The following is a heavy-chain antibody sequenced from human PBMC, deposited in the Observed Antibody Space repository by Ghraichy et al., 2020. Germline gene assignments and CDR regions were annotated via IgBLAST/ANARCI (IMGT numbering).Heavy chain of an antibody. J-gene: IGHJ6*02. CDR3: ARASSVVRFYYYAGLDV. D-gene: IGHD4-23*01. CDR1: GFIFDGYN. Sequence: GALRLSCVGSGFIFDGYNMNWVRQSPGKGLEWVAYISSSSRSIFYADSVKGRFTISRDNAQNSLYLQMKSLRDEDTAVYFCARASSVVRFYYYAGLDVWGQGTTVTVSS. V-gene: IGHV3-48*02. CDR2: ISSSSRSI.